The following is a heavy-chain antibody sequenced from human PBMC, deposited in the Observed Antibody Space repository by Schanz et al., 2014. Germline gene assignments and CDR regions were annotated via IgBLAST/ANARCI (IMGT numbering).Heavy chain of an antibody. J-gene: IGHJ4*02. CDR1: GFTFNDYW. CDR2: ISYDGNNK. Sequence: VQLVESGGGFVQPGGSLRLSCAASGFTFNDYWMHWVRQAPGKGLEWVALISYDGNNKYYADSVKGRFTISRDNSKNTLYLRMISLRAEDTAMFYCAREIPAGGHFDYWGQGTLVSVSS. D-gene: IGHD2-15*01. CDR3: AREIPAGGHFDY. V-gene: IGHV3-30*03.